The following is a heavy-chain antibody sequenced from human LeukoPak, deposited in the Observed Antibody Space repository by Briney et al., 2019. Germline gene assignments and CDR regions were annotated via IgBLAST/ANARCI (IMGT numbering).Heavy chain of an antibody. CDR1: GYSFTSYW. V-gene: IGHV5-51*01. J-gene: IGHJ4*02. Sequence: GESLKTSCKGSGYSFTSYWIGWVRQMPGKGLEWMGIIYPGDSDTRYSPSFQGQVTISADKSISTAYLQWSSLKASDTAMYYCARSDVLLWFGELLAPPDYWGQGTLVTVSS. CDR2: IYPGDSDT. D-gene: IGHD3-10*01. CDR3: ARSDVLLWFGELLAPPDY.